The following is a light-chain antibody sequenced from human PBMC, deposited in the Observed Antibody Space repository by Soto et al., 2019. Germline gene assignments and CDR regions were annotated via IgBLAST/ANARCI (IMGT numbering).Light chain of an antibody. V-gene: IGLV2-11*01. CDR3: CSYAGSPRYV. Sequence: QSALTQPRSVSGSLGQSVTISCTGTSSGVGTYNYVSWYQQHPGKAPKVMIYDVSERPSGVPDRFSGSKSGNTASLTISGLQAEDEADYYCCSYAGSPRYVLGTGTKVTVL. J-gene: IGLJ1*01. CDR1: SSGVGTYNY. CDR2: DVS.